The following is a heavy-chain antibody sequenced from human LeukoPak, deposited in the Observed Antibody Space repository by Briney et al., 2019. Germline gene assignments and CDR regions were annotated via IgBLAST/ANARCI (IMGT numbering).Heavy chain of an antibody. J-gene: IGHJ4*02. CDR1: GFTFSSYG. Sequence: GGSLRLSCAASGFTFSSYGMHWVRQAPGKGLEWVAFIRYDGSNKYYADSVKGRFTISRDNAKNSLYPQMNSLRAEDTAVYYCARRIQQKYYFDYWGQGTLVTVSS. D-gene: IGHD5-18*01. CDR3: ARRIQQKYYFDY. CDR2: IRYDGSNK. V-gene: IGHV3-30*02.